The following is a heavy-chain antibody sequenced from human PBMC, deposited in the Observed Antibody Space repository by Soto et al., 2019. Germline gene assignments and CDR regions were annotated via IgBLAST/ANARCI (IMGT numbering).Heavy chain of an antibody. V-gene: IGHV3-30-3*01. CDR2: ISYDGSNK. D-gene: IGHD2-21*01. J-gene: IGHJ4*02. Sequence: GGSVRLSCAASGFTFSSYAMYWVRQAPGKGLEWVAVISYDGSNKYYADSVKGRFTISRDNSKNTLYLQMNSLRAEDTAVYYCAKDRERDTIVADYWGQGTRVTVSS. CDR1: GFTFSSYA. CDR3: AKDRERDTIVADY.